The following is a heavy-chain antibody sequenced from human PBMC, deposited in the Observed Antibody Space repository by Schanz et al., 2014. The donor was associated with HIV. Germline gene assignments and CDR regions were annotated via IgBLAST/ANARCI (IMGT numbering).Heavy chain of an antibody. CDR3: ARERRDFSFWSGFYRGGYYFDS. J-gene: IGHJ4*02. D-gene: IGHD3-3*01. V-gene: IGHV1-69*06. CDR2: FNVMLSKI. CDR1: GGTFRSNA. Sequence: QVQLVQSGAEVKKTGSSVKVSCKASGGTFRSNAITWVRQAPGQGLEWIGHFNVMLSKINSAQKFQGRVTMTTDTSMSTAYMELRSLRSDDSVVYYCARERRDFSFWSGFYRGGYYFDSWGQGAPVTVSS.